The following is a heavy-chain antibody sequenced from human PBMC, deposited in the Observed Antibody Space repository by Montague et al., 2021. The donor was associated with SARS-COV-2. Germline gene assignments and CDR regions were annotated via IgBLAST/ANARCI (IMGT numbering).Heavy chain of an antibody. V-gene: IGHV2-70*16. CDR3: ARVECGTVSSEEI. CDR1: GFSLNSKGVC. J-gene: IGHJ1*01. Sequence: VKPTQTLTLTCTFSGFSLNSKGVCVTWIRQPPGGALESLARIDWDDAKFYNTSLKARLAVSKGASETQVVLKVTDLDPADTATYFCARVECGTVSSEEIWGQGIKVTVSS. D-gene: IGHD1-7*01. CDR2: IDWDDAK.